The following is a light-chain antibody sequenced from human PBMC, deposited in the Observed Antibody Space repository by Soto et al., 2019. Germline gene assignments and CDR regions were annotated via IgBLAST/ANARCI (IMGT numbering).Light chain of an antibody. J-gene: IGKJ4*01. V-gene: IGKV3-20*01. CDR3: RQNGASPLI. Sequence: PGDGVSLSCRASQTVPNNYLAWYQQKPDQAPRLLIFGASNRATGIPDRFGGSGSGTDFTLSISRLEPEDFAVYYFRQNGASPLILGGGPGWRSN. CDR2: GAS. CDR1: QTVPNNY.